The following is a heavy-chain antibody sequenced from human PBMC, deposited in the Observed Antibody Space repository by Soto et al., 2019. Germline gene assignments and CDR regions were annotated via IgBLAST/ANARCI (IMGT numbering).Heavy chain of an antibody. Sequence: PGGSLRLSCAAYGFSFRAYSMNWVRQAPGKGLEWVAFIDLSGTTTYYRDSVTGRFTIFKDKSMNTVYLQMDRLTVEDAAVYYCTKDRVPDGIYSFDYWGQGALVTVSS. J-gene: IGHJ4*02. CDR2: IDLSGTTT. V-gene: IGHV3-23*03. D-gene: IGHD2-15*01. CDR3: TKDRVPDGIYSFDY. CDR1: GFSFRAYS.